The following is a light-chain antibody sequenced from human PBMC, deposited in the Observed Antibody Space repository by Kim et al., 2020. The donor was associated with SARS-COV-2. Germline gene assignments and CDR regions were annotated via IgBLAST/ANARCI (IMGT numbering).Light chain of an antibody. CDR2: DTD. CDR1: TGAVTRQLW. Sequence: PGGTVTLTCGSSTGAVTRQLWPCWFQQKPGQAPRTLIYDTDDRQSWTPSRFSGSHLGGRAALALSGAQPDDEAEYYCLLSYTGAWVFGGGTQLTVL. CDR3: LLSYTGAWV. V-gene: IGLV7-46*01. J-gene: IGLJ3*02.